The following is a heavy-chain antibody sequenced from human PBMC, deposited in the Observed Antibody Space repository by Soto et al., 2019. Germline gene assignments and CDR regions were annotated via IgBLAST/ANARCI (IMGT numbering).Heavy chain of an antibody. D-gene: IGHD3-3*01. CDR1: GGSISSGDSY. CDR2: IYYNGST. Sequence: PSETLSLTCTVSGGSISSGDSYWSWIRQPPGKGLEWIGYIYYNGSTYYNPSLKSRVTISVDTSKNQFSLKLSSVTAADTAVYYCARRSTTIFGVVLENYYYYGMDVWGQGTTVTVSS. J-gene: IGHJ6*02. CDR3: ARRSTTIFGVVLENYYYYGMDV. V-gene: IGHV4-30-4*01.